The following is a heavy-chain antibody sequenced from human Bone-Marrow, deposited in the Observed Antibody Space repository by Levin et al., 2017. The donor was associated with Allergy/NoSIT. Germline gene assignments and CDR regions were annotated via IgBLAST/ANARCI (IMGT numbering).Heavy chain of an antibody. V-gene: IGHV4-4*02. Sequence: SETLSLTCAVSGVSISSTNWWNWVRQSPGKGLEWIGEIVHTGSTTYSPSLQSRVTISVDKSKNQFSLKLTSVTAADTAVYYCARAPYGNYVRGYFDYWGQGTLVTVSS. CDR2: IVHTGST. D-gene: IGHD4-11*01. CDR1: GVSISSTNW. J-gene: IGHJ4*02. CDR3: ARAPYGNYVRGYFDY.